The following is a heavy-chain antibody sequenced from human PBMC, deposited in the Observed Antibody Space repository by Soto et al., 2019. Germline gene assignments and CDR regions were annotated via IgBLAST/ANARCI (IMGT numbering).Heavy chain of an antibody. V-gene: IGHV4-4*07. CDR1: GGSISNYY. CDR3: ARGGQDFWSGPFDY. D-gene: IGHD3-3*01. J-gene: IGHJ4*02. CDR2: IDTSGST. Sequence: SETLSLTCTVSGGSISNYYCNWIRQPAGKGLEWIGRIDTSGSTNYNPSLKSRVTMSVDTSKQEFSLKLSSVTAADTALYYCARGGQDFWSGPFDYWGRGALVTV.